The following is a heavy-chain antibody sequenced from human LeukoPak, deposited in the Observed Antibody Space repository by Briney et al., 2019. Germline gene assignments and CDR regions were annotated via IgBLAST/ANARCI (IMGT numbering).Heavy chain of an antibody. D-gene: IGHD6-13*01. CDR3: ARQEAAAGNSYYYYYGMDV. J-gene: IGHJ6*04. CDR1: GYTFTSYA. V-gene: IGHV1-3*01. CDR2: INAGNGNT. Sequence: ASVKVSCKASGYTFTSYAMHWVRQAPGQRLEWMGRINAGNGNTKYSQKFQGRVTITRDTSASTAYMELSSLRSEDTAVYYCARQEAAAGNSYYYYYGMDVWGKGTTVTVSS.